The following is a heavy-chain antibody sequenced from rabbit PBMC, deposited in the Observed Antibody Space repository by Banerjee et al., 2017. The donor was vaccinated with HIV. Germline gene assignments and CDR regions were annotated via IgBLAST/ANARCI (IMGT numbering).Heavy chain of an antibody. CDR2: IDVSSSGNT. CDR1: GLDFSSSYW. V-gene: IGHV1S45*01. Sequence: QEQLEESGGDLVKPEGSLTLTCTASGLDFSSSYWICWVRQAPGKGLEWIACIDVSSSGNTYHASWAKGRFTVSKTSWTTVTLQMTSLTAADTASYFCARDLAGVIGWNFGLWGPGTLVTVS. J-gene: IGHJ4*01. D-gene: IGHD4-1*01. CDR3: ARDLAGVIGWNFGL.